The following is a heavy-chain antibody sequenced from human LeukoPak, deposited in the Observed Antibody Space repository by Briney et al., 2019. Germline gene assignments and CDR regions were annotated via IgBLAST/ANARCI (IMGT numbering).Heavy chain of an antibody. V-gene: IGHV3-74*01. Sequence: PGGSLRLSCAASGFTFSSYWMHWVRQAPGNGLVWVLHISGDGSRTSYADSVKGRFTISRDNAKNTLYLQMNSLRDEDTAVYYCARDRGYCIDCWGQGTLVTVSS. D-gene: IGHD2-15*01. J-gene: IGHJ4*02. CDR3: ARDRGYCIDC. CDR2: ISGDGSRT. CDR1: GFTFSSYW.